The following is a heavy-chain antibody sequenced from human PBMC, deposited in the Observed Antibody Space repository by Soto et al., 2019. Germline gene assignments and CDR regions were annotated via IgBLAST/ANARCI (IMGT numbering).Heavy chain of an antibody. CDR2: IYPGDSDT. V-gene: IGHV5-51*01. CDR1: GYSFTSCW. J-gene: IGHJ3*02. Sequence: GESLKISCKGSGYSFTSCWIGWVRQMPGKGLEWMGIIYPGDSDTRYSPSFQGQVTISADKSISTAYLQWSSLKASDTAMYYCAGSLRYFDWLPSLRAFDIWGQGTMVTVSS. D-gene: IGHD3-9*01. CDR3: AGSLRYFDWLPSLRAFDI.